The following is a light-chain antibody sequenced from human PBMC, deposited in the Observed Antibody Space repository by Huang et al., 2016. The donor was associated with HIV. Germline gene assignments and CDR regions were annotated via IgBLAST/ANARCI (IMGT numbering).Light chain of an antibody. CDR1: QRISSW. J-gene: IGKJ4*01. CDR3: QQANSFPPLT. V-gene: IGKV1D-12*01. CDR2: AAS. Sequence: DIQMTQSPSSVSASVGDRVTITCRASQRISSWLAWYQQKPGKAPKLLIYAASSLQSGVPSRFSSSGSGTDFTLTISSLQPEDFATYYCQQANSFPPLTFGGGTKVEIK.